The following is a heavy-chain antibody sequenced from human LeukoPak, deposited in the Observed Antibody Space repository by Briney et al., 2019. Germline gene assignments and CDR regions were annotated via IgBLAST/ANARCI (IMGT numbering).Heavy chain of an antibody. Sequence: PGGSLRLSCAASGFTFSSYLMSWVRQAPGKGLEWVANIKQDGSEKYYVDSVKGRFTISRDNAKNSLYLQMNSLRAEDTAVYYCAIVRLWFGEFPYYFDYWGQGTLVSVSS. V-gene: IGHV3-7*01. J-gene: IGHJ4*02. CDR2: IKQDGSEK. D-gene: IGHD3-10*01. CDR3: AIVRLWFGEFPYYFDY. CDR1: GFTFSSYL.